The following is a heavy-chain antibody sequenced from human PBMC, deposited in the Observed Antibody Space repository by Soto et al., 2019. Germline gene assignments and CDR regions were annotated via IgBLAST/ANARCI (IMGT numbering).Heavy chain of an antibody. J-gene: IGHJ6*02. CDR2: IDLTDSYT. CDR1: GYSFRNNW. Sequence: GESLKISCKGSGYSFRNNWITWVRQMPGKGLEWMGRIDLTDSYTSYSPSFQGHVSFSADTSINTAYLQWSSLRASDTAMYYCASGLGYCSSTSCSGLTRDYRGYYYYGMDVWGQGTTVTVSS. D-gene: IGHD2-2*01. V-gene: IGHV5-10-1*01. CDR3: ASGLGYCSSTSCSGLTRDYRGYYYYGMDV.